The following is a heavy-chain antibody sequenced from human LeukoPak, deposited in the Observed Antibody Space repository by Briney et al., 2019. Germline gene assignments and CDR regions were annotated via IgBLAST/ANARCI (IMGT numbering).Heavy chain of an antibody. Sequence: GGSLRLSCAASGFTFSSYGVHWVRQVPGKGLEWVAVIYFDGSNRYYADSVGGRFTISRDNSKKTLYLHMDSLRAEDTAVYYCARDRWDSAAAGTYFDYWGQGSLVTVSS. D-gene: IGHD6-13*01. CDR3: ARDRWDSAAAGTYFDY. CDR2: IYFDGSNR. V-gene: IGHV3-33*08. J-gene: IGHJ4*02. CDR1: GFTFSSYG.